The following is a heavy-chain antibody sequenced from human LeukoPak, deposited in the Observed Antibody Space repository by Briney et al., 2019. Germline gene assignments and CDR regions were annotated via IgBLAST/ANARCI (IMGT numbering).Heavy chain of an antibody. D-gene: IGHD3-10*01. Sequence: PGGTLRLSCAASGFTFSSYGMSWVRQAPGQGLEWVSAISGSGGSTYYADSVQGRFTISRDNSKNTLYLQMNSLRAEDTALYYCAKDFGDNYYYYMDVWGKGITVTISS. V-gene: IGHV3-23*01. J-gene: IGHJ6*03. CDR3: AKDFGDNYYYYMDV. CDR2: ISGSGGST. CDR1: GFTFSSYG.